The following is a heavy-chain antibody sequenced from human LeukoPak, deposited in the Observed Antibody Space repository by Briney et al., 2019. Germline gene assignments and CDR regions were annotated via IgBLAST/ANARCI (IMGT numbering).Heavy chain of an antibody. CDR2: IYHSGST. CDR3: ALNKADYYDSSGYAPFDY. V-gene: IGHV4-4*02. D-gene: IGHD3-22*01. J-gene: IGHJ4*02. CDR1: GGSISSSNW. Sequence: SGTLSLTCAVSGGSISSSNWWSWVRQPPGKGLEWIGEIYHSGSTNYNPSLKSRVTISVDTSKNQFSLKLSSVTAADTAVYYCALNKADYYDSSGYAPFDYWGQGTLVTVSS.